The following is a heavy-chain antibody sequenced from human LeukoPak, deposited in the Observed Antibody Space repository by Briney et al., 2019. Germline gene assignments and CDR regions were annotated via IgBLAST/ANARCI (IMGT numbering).Heavy chain of an antibody. J-gene: IGHJ3*02. D-gene: IGHD2-21*01. CDR1: GFIFSSYG. Sequence: PGGSLRLSCAASGFIFSSYGMYWVRQAPGKGPEWLSFIRYDGSSKYYADSVKGRFTTSRDNSKNTLYLQMNSLRAEDTAVYYCARDPVMSGAFDIWGQGTMVTVSS. CDR2: IRYDGSSK. V-gene: IGHV3-30*02. CDR3: ARDPVMSGAFDI.